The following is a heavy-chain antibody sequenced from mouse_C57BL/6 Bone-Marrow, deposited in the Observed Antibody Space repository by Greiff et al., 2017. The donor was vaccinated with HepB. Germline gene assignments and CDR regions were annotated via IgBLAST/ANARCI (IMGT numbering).Heavy chain of an antibody. CDR3: ASPDYSGSRLYAMDY. D-gene: IGHD1-1*01. V-gene: IGHV14-3*01. Sequence: VQLQQSVAELVRPGASVKLSCTASGFNIKNTYMHWVKQRPEQGLEWIGRIDPANGNTKYAPKFQGKATITADTSSNTAYLQLSSLTSEDTAIYYSASPDYSGSRLYAMDYWGQGTSVTVSS. CDR1: GFNIKNTY. J-gene: IGHJ4*01. CDR2: IDPANGNT.